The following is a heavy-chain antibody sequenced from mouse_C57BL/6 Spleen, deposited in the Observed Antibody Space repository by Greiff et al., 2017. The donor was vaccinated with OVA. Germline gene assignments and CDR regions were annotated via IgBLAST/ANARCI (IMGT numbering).Heavy chain of an antibody. Sequence: QVQLQQSGPELVKPGASVKISCKASGYAFSSSWMNWVKQRPGKGLEWIGRIYPGDGDTNYNGKFKGKATLTADKSSSTAYMQLSSLTSEDSAVYFCAREGTTVDSFAYWGQGTLVTVSA. CDR3: AREGTTVDSFAY. CDR1: GYAFSSSW. V-gene: IGHV1-82*01. D-gene: IGHD1-1*01. CDR2: IYPGDGDT. J-gene: IGHJ3*01.